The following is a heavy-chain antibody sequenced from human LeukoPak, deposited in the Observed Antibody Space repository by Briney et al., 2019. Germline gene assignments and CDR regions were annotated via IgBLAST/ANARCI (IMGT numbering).Heavy chain of an antibody. CDR3: ARSPVRGVINY. V-gene: IGHV4-31*03. Sequence: PSQTLSLTCTVSGGSISSGGYYWSWIRQHPGKGLEWIGYIYYSVSTYYNPSLKSRVTISVDTSKNQFSLKLSSVTAADTAVYYCARSPVRGVINYWGQGTLVTVSS. CDR2: IYYSVST. D-gene: IGHD3-10*01. CDR1: GGSISSGGYY. J-gene: IGHJ4*02.